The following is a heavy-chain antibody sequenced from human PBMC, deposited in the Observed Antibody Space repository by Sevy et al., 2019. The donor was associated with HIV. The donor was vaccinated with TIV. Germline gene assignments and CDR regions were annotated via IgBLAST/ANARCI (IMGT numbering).Heavy chain of an antibody. CDR2: IYYSGST. J-gene: IGHJ6*02. CDR3: ARDRGGAIWQLDYYYGMDV. Sequence: SETLSLTCTVSGGSISSYYWSWIRQPPGKGLEWIGYIYYSGSTNYNPSLKSRVTISVDTSKNQFSLKLSSVTAADTAVYYCARDRGGAIWQLDYYYGMDVWGQGTTVNVSS. D-gene: IGHD6-6*01. V-gene: IGHV4-59*01. CDR1: GGSISSYY.